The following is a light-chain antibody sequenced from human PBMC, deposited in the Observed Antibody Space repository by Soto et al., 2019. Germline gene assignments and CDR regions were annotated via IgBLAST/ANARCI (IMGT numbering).Light chain of an antibody. Sequence: DIVMTQSPVTLSVSPGERATLFCRASQSVRNNYLAWYQQKPGQAPRLLISGVSTRAAGIPARFSGSGSGTEFTLAISSLQSEDFAVYYCQQYGDWPLTFGGGTKVEI. V-gene: IGKV3-15*01. CDR3: QQYGDWPLT. CDR2: GVS. CDR1: QSVRNN. J-gene: IGKJ4*01.